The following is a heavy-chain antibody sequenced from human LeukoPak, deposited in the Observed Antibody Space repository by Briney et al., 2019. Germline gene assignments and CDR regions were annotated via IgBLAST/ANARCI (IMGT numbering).Heavy chain of an antibody. CDR1: GFTVSSIH. V-gene: IGHV3-33*08. J-gene: IGHJ4*02. D-gene: IGHD3-22*01. CDR3: ARELGDSSGYSSHFDY. CDR2: IWYDGSNK. Sequence: GGSLRLSCAASGFTVSSIHMVWVRQAPGKGLEWVAVIWYDGSNKYYADSVKGRFTISRDNSKNTLYLQMNSLRAEDTAVYYCARELGDSSGYSSHFDYWGQGTLVTVSS.